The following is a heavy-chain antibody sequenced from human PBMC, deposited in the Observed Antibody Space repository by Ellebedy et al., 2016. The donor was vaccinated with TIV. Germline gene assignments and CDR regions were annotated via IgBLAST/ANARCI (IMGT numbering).Heavy chain of an antibody. J-gene: IGHJ6*02. CDR1: RGTFSSYA. D-gene: IGHD7-27*01. CDR2: IIPIFGTA. CDR3: ARIGTGDGYYYYGMDV. V-gene: IGHV1-69*13. Sequence: SVKVSXKASRGTFSSYAISWVRQAPGQGLEWMGGIIPIFGTANYAQKFQGRVTITADESTSTAYMELSSLRSEDTAVYYCARIGTGDGYYYYGMDVWGQGTTVTVSS.